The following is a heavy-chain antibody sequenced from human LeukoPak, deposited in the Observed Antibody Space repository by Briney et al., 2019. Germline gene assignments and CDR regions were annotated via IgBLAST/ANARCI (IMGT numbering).Heavy chain of an antibody. CDR1: AFTFSSYW. CDR2: IKQDGSEK. CDR3: ARAGWVGPSDY. Sequence: GGSLRLSCAASAFTFSSYWMSWVRQAPGKGLEWVANIKQDGSEKYYVDSVKGRFTISRDNAKNSLYLQMNSLRAEDTAVYYCARAGWVGPSDYWGQGTLVTVSS. D-gene: IGHD6-19*01. V-gene: IGHV3-7*03. J-gene: IGHJ4*02.